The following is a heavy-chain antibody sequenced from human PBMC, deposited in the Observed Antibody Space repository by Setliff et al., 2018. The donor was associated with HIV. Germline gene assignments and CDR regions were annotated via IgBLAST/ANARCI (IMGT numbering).Heavy chain of an antibody. J-gene: IGHJ4*02. CDR2: FYPGTGGT. CDR3: ARAAPGGGNDYFGY. Sequence: GASVNVSCQTSGYTFNDFVLHWVRQAPGQRPEYMGWFYPGTGGTGYSLRFQGRLTFSRDTSATTAHVEVNSLTSEDTAVYYCARAAPGGGNDYFGYWGQGALVTVSS. D-gene: IGHD3-16*01. CDR1: GYTFNDFV. V-gene: IGHV1-3*01.